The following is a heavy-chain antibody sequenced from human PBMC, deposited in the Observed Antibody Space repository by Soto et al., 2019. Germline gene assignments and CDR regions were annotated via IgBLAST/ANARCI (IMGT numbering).Heavy chain of an antibody. CDR1: GGTFSSYA. V-gene: IGHV1-69*01. CDR2: IIAISGTA. CDR3: ARSQGSSTSLESYYYYYYGMDV. Sequence: QVQLVQSGAEVKKPGSSVKVSCTASGGTFSSYAISWVRQAPGQGLEWMGGIIAISGTANYAQKFQGRVTITADESTSTAYMEPSSLRSEDTAVYYCARSQGSSTSLESYYYYYYGMDVWGQGTTVTVSS. J-gene: IGHJ6*02. D-gene: IGHD2-2*01.